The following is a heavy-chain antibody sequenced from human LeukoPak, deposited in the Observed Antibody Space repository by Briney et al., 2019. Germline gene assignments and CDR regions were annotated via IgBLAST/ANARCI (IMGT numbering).Heavy chain of an antibody. D-gene: IGHD1-26*01. CDR3: ARDSSGTYYDAYFKY. CDR1: GGSTTSGNYY. J-gene: IGHJ4*02. V-gene: IGHV4-61*02. Sequence: SQTLSLTCTVSGGSTTSGNYYWSWIRQPAGKGLEWIGRIYTAGSTNYSPSLKSRVTMSVNTSKNQFSLKLNSVTAADTAVYYCARDSSGTYYDAYFKYWGQGTLVTVSS. CDR2: IYTAGST.